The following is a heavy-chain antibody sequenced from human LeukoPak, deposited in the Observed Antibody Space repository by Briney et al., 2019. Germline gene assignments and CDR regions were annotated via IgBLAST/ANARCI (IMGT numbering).Heavy chain of an antibody. CDR2: ISGSGGST. V-gene: IGHV3-23*01. J-gene: IGHJ6*03. Sequence: GGSLRLSCAASGFTFSSYAMSWVRQAPGKGLEWVSAISGSGGSTYYADSVKGRFTISRDNSKNTLYLQMNSLRAEDTAVYYCAKGSMVRGVIIHYYYYYYMDVWGKGTTVTVSS. CDR3: AKGSMVRGVIIHYYYYYYMDV. CDR1: GFTFSSYA. D-gene: IGHD3-10*01.